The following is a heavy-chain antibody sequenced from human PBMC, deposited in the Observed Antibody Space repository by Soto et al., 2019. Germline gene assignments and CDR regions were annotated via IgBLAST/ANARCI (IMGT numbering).Heavy chain of an antibody. CDR1: GYSFTSYW. J-gene: IGHJ5*02. D-gene: IGHD1-7*01. Sequence: PGEALKISWKGSGYSFTSYWIGLVRHMPGKGLEGVGIIYPGDSDTRYSPSFQGQVTISADKSIRTAYLQWSSVEASDTAMYYCARRKTDWTYVYWFDTWGQGTLVTVSS. V-gene: IGHV5-51*01. CDR3: ARRKTDWTYVYWFDT. CDR2: IYPGDSDT.